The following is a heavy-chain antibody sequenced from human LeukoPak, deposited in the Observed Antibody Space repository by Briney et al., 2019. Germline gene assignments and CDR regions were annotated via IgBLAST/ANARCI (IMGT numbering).Heavy chain of an antibody. CDR3: ARCPYYYDSSGTFSRAFDI. D-gene: IGHD3-22*01. J-gene: IGHJ3*02. Sequence: SETLSLTCTVSGGSISSYYWSWIRQPPGKGLEWIGYIYYSGSTNYNPSLKSRVTISVDTSKNQFSLKLSSVTAADTAVYYCARCPYYYDSSGTFSRAFDIWGQGTMVTVSS. CDR2: IYYSGST. CDR1: GGSISSYY. V-gene: IGHV4-59*01.